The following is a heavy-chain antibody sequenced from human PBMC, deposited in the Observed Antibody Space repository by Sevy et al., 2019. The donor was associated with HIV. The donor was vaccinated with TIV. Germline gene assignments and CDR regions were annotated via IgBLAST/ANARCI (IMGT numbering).Heavy chain of an antibody. D-gene: IGHD1-26*01. J-gene: IGHJ4*02. Sequence: GGCLRLSCAASGFNFRIYAMHCVRQAPGKGLEWVAVISYDGSDKFYAESVKGRFTISRDNSKNMVFLQLNSLRGDDTAVYYCAAGRQGATYGYWGQGTAVTVSS. CDR1: GFNFRIYA. V-gene: IGHV3-30*03. CDR3: AAGRQGATYGY. CDR2: ISYDGSDK.